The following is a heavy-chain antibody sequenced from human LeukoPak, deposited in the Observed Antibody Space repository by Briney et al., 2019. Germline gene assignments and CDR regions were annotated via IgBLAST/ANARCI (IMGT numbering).Heavy chain of an antibody. V-gene: IGHV1-24*01. CDR3: ATGTQGWLQLAH. Sequence: ASVKVSCKVSGYTLTELSMHWVRQAPGKGLEWMGGFDPEDGETIYAQKFQDRVTMTEDTSTDTAYMELSSLRSEDTAVYYCATGTQGWLQLAHWGQGTLVTVSS. J-gene: IGHJ4*02. CDR2: FDPEDGET. D-gene: IGHD5-24*01. CDR1: GYTLTELS.